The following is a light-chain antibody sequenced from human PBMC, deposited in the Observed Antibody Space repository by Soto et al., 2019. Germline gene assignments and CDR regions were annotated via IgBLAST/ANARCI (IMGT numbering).Light chain of an antibody. CDR2: STD. Sequence: QAVVTQEPSLTVSPGGTVTLTCASSTGTVTSGHYPNWLQQKPGQAPRALIYSTDTRHSWTPARFSGSLLGGKAALTLSGVKPEDEADYYCLLDYGGAVVFGGGTKLTVL. J-gene: IGLJ2*01. CDR3: LLDYGGAVV. V-gene: IGLV7-43*01. CDR1: TGTVTSGHY.